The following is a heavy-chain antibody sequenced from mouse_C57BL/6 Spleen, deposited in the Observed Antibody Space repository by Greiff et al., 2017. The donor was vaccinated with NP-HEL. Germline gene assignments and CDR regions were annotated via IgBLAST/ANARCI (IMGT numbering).Heavy chain of an antibody. J-gene: IGHJ3*01. V-gene: IGHV1-55*01. D-gene: IGHD2-5*01. CDR3: ARSDSNSSGFAY. CDR1: GHTFTSYW. Sequence: VQLQQPGAELVKPGASVKMSCKASGHTFTSYWITWVQQRPGQGLEWIGDIYPGSGSTNYNEKFKSKATLTGDTSSSTAYMQLSSRTSEDSAVYYCARSDSNSSGFAYWGQGTLVTVSA. CDR2: IYPGSGST.